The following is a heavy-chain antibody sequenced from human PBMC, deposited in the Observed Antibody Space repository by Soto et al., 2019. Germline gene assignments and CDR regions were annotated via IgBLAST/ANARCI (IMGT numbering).Heavy chain of an antibody. D-gene: IGHD1-20*01. V-gene: IGHV3-7*03. J-gene: IGHJ4*02. Sequence: EVRLVDSGGGLVQPGGSLRLSCAAFGFTFSDYWMSWVRQAPGRGLEWVANIKEDGSVQYYVDSVKGRFTISRDNAKNSLFLHMSSLRVEDTAVYYCALEVYNNTWGSCCGPGTLVTVSS. CDR3: ALEVYNNTWGSC. CDR1: GFTFSDYW. CDR2: IKEDGSVQ.